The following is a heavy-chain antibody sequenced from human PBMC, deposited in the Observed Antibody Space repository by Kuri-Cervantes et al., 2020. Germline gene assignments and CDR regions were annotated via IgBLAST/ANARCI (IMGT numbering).Heavy chain of an antibody. D-gene: IGHD6-13*01. CDR2: MNPNSGNT. Sequence: ASVKVSCKASGYTFTSYDINWVRQATGQGLEWMGWMNPNSGNTGYAQKFQGRATMTRNTSISTAYMELSSLRSEDTAVYYCASYSSWYIVHYYGMDVWGQGTTVTVSS. CDR1: GYTFTSYD. V-gene: IGHV1-8*01. J-gene: IGHJ6*02. CDR3: ASYSSWYIVHYYGMDV.